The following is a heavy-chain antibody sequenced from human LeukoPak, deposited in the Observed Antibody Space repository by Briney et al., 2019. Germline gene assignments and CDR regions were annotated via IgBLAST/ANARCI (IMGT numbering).Heavy chain of an antibody. CDR2: IIPIFGTA. V-gene: IGHV1-69*06. J-gene: IGHJ6*03. Sequence: SVKVPCKASGGTFSSYAISWVRQAPGQGLEWMGGIIPIFGTANYAQKFQGRVTITADKSTSTAYMELSSLRSEDTAVYYCARDLVEYSSSSPKNYYYYYYMDVWGKGTTVTVSS. CDR3: ARDLVEYSSSSPKNYYYYYYMDV. CDR1: GGTFSSYA. D-gene: IGHD6-6*01.